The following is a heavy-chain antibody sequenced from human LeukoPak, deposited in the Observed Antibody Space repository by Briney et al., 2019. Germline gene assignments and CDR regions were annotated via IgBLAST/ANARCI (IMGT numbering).Heavy chain of an antibody. Sequence: GGSLRLSCAASGITFSSYWMSWVRQAPGKGLEWVAFIRYDGYNKYYADSVKGRFTISRDNSKNTLYLQMNSLRAEDTAVYYCAKDQYGSGSLFDYWGHGTLVTVSS. J-gene: IGHJ4*01. V-gene: IGHV3-30*02. D-gene: IGHD3-10*01. CDR2: IRYDGYNK. CDR1: GITFSSYW. CDR3: AKDQYGSGSLFDY.